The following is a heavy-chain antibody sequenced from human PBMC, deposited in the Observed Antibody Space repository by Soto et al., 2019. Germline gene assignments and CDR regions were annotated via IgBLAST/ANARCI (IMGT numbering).Heavy chain of an antibody. CDR3: ATNIVATTIALDI. CDR2: VSNSSTYI. V-gene: IGHV3-21*01. Sequence: EVQLLESGGGLVKPGGSLRLSCAASGFTFSSYSMNWVRQAPGKGLEWVSYVSNSSTYIYYADSVKGRFTISNDNAKNSLDLQMHSLGTEDTAVYYGATNIVATTIALDIWGQGTMVTVSS. CDR1: GFTFSSYS. D-gene: IGHD1-1*01. J-gene: IGHJ3*02.